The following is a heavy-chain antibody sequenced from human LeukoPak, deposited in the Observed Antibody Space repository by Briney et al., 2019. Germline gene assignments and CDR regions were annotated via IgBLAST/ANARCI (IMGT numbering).Heavy chain of an antibody. CDR3: ARTTEGGYSYGYFYYYYMDV. CDR1: GYSISSGYC. CDR2: IYHSGST. D-gene: IGHD5-18*01. Sequence: SETLSLTYTVSGYSISSGYCWGWIRQPPGKGLEWIGSIYHSGSTYYNPSLKSRVTIAVDTSKNQFSLNLSSVTAADTAVYYCARTTEGGYSYGYFYYYYMDVWGKGTTVTISS. V-gene: IGHV4-38-2*02. J-gene: IGHJ6*03.